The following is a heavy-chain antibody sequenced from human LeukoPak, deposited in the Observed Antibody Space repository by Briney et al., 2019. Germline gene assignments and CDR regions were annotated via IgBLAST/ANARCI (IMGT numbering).Heavy chain of an antibody. J-gene: IGHJ6*02. D-gene: IGHD3-16*01. CDR1: GGTFSSYA. V-gene: IGHV1-69*10. CDR2: IIPILGIA. CDR3: VSGALGDHYYYYGMDV. Sequence: GASVKVSCKASGGTFSSYAISWVRQAPGQGLEWMGGIIPILGIANYAQKFQGRVTITADKSTSTAYMELSSLRSEDTAVYYCVSGALGDHYYYYGMDVWGQGTTVTVSS.